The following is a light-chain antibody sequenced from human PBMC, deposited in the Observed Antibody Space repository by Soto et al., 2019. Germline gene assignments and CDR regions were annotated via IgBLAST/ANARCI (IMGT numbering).Light chain of an antibody. CDR2: EVS. CDR3: SSYTSSSTLYV. CDR1: SSDVGGYNY. Sequence: QSALTQPASVSGSPGQSITISCTGTSSDVGGYNYVSWYQQHPGKAPKLIIYEVSNRPSGVSNRLSGSKSGNTASLTISGLQAEDEAEYYCSSYTSSSTLYVFGIGTKVTVL. V-gene: IGLV2-14*01. J-gene: IGLJ1*01.